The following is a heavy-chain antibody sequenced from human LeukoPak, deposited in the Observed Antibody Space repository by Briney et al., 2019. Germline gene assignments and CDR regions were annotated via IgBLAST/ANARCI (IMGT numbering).Heavy chain of an antibody. J-gene: IGHJ3*02. CDR2: FYYSGST. V-gene: IGHV4-31*03. Sequence: SETLSLTCTVSGGSISSGGYYWSWLRQHPGKGLEWNVYFYYSGSTYYNPSLKGRVTISVDTSKNQFSLKLSSVTAAETAVYYCARVGGSWYAFDIWGQGTMVTVSS. CDR1: GGSISSGGYY. D-gene: IGHD6-13*01. CDR3: ARVGGSWYAFDI.